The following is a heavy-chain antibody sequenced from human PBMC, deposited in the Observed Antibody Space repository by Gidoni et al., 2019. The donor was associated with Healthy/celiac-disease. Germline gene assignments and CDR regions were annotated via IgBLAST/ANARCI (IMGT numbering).Heavy chain of an antibody. V-gene: IGHV3-30*03. CDR2: ISYDGSNK. CDR3: ARPSRPADYYYYSG. Sequence: QVQLVESGGGVVQPGRSLRLSCAASGFTFSSYGMPWVRQAPGKGLEWVAVISYDGSNKYYADSVKGRFTISRDNSKNTLYLQMNSLRAEDTAVYYCARPSRPADYYYYSG. J-gene: IGHJ6*01. CDR1: GFTFSSYG.